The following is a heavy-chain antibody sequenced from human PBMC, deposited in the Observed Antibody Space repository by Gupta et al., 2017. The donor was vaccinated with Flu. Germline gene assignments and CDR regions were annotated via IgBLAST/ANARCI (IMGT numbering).Heavy chain of an antibody. J-gene: IGHJ4*02. CDR3: ARAPQPVFGMVVPEYYFDD. Sequence: DVQLVESGGGLVQPGGSLRRSCVASGFNFISHWMPWVRQVPGEGLVWVSRIDNEGNSRSYADSVRGRFTIARDNARNTLSLQMTSLRVEDTAVYYCARAPQPVFGMVVPEYYFDDWGQGTMVTVSS. V-gene: IGHV3-74*01. CDR2: IDNEGNSR. CDR1: GFNFISHW. D-gene: IGHD3-3*01.